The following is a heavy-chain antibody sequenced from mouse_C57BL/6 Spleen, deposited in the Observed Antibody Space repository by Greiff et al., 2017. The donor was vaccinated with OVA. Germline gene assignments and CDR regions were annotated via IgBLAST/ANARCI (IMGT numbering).Heavy chain of an antibody. J-gene: IGHJ2*01. CDR1: GYTFTSYW. V-gene: IGHV1-50*01. Sequence: VKLQQPGAELVKPGASVKLSCKASGYTFTSYWMQWVKQRPGQGLEWIGEIDPSDSYTNYNQKFKGKATLTVDTSSSTAYMQLSSLTSEDSAVYYCARRGSYYFDYWGQGTTLTVSS. CDR2: IDPSDSYT. CDR3: ARRGSYYFDY.